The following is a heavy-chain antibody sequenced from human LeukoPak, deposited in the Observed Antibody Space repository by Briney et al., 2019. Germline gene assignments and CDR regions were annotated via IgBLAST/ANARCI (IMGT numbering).Heavy chain of an antibody. Sequence: PSETLSLTCTVSGGSISSYYWSWIRQHPGKGLEWIGYIYYSGSTYHNPSLKSRVTISVDTSKNQFSLKLSSVTAADTAVYYCARGPHYYGSNYYGMDVWGQGTTVTVSS. CDR2: IYYSGST. J-gene: IGHJ6*02. CDR3: ARGPHYYGSNYYGMDV. CDR1: GGSISSYY. V-gene: IGHV4-59*06. D-gene: IGHD3-10*01.